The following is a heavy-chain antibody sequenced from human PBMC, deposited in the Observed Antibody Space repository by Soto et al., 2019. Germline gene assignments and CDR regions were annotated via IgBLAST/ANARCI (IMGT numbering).Heavy chain of an antibody. Sequence: QVQLQESGPGLVEPSQTLSLTCTVSGDSISIGYYTWSWIRQPPGKDLEWIGHIYNSVNTYSNPSLKSRVTISADTSKNQFSLKLSSVTAADTAVYYCARGPSGDKVDYWGQGTLVTVSS. CDR2: IYNSVNT. D-gene: IGHD3-10*01. J-gene: IGHJ4*02. V-gene: IGHV4-30-4*01. CDR3: ARGPSGDKVDY. CDR1: GDSISIGYYT.